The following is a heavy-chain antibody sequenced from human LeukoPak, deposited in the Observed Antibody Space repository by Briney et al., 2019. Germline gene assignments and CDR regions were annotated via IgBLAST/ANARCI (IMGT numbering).Heavy chain of an antibody. Sequence: SETLSLTCAVYGGSFSGYYWSWIRQPPGKGLEWIGSIYYSGSTYYNPSLKSRVTISVDTSKNQFSLKLSSVTAADTAVYYCARRMITFGGNDYWGQGTLVTVSS. D-gene: IGHD3-16*01. V-gene: IGHV4-34*01. J-gene: IGHJ4*02. CDR1: GGSFSGYY. CDR3: ARRMITFGGNDY. CDR2: IYYSGST.